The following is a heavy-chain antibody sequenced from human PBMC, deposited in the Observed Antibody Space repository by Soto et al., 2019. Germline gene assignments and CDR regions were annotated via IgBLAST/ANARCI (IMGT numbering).Heavy chain of an antibody. J-gene: IGHJ5*02. D-gene: IGHD2-8*01. Sequence: PSETLSLTCAFYVGSFNNYFRSWIRQPPGKGLEWIGEINHSGSTNYNPSLKSRVTISVDTSKNQFSLKLNSVTAADTAVYYCARVHVVLMEFADWFDPWGLGTLVTVSS. V-gene: IGHV4-34*01. CDR1: VGSFNNYF. CDR2: INHSGST. CDR3: ARVHVVLMEFADWFDP.